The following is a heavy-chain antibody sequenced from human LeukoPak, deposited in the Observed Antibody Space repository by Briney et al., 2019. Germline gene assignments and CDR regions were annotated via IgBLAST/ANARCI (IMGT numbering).Heavy chain of an antibody. CDR2: ISYSGNT. CDR1: GDSISSGGYY. V-gene: IGHV4-31*03. CDR3: ARAPVATPSEFDY. J-gene: IGHJ4*02. Sequence: SQTLSLTCTVSGDSISSGGYYWSWIRQHPGKGLEWIGYISYSGNTYYNPSLKSRAAISVDTPKSQFSLKLSSTTAADTAVYYCARAPVATPSEFDYWGQGTLVTVSS. D-gene: IGHD5-12*01.